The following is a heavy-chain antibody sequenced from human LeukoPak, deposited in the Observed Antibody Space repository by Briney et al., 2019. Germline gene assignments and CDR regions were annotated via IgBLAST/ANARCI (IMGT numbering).Heavy chain of an antibody. J-gene: IGHJ3*02. Sequence: SETLSLTCTVSGGSISTYYWSWIRQPPGKGLEWIGYIYYSGSTNYNPSLKSRVTISVDTSKNQFSLKLSSVTAADTAVYYCARVPYDSSGYDAFDIWGQGTMVTVSS. V-gene: IGHV4-59*01. CDR1: GGSISTYY. CDR2: IYYSGST. D-gene: IGHD3-22*01. CDR3: ARVPYDSSGYDAFDI.